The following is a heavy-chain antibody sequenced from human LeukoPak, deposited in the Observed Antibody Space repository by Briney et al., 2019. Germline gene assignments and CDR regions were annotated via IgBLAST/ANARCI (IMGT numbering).Heavy chain of an antibody. J-gene: IGHJ6*03. CDR3: ASQYGSGSYPFYYYYYYMDV. Sequence: ASVKVSCKASGYTFTSYDINWVRQATGQGLEWMGWMNPNSGNTGYAQKFQGRVTITRNTSISTAYMELSSLRSEDTAVYYCASQYGSGSYPFYYYYYYMDVWGKGTTVTVSS. CDR2: MNPNSGNT. CDR1: GYTFTSYD. V-gene: IGHV1-8*03. D-gene: IGHD3-10*01.